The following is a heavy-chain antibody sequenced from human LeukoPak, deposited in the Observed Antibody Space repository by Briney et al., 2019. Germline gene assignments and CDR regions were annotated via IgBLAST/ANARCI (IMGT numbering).Heavy chain of an antibody. Sequence: GGSLRLSCAASGFTFSSYGMHWVRQAPGKGLEWAAVISYDGSNKYYADSVKGRFTISRDNSKNTLYLQMNSLRAEDTAVYYCARFGLYGDYVGNLGQGTLVTVSS. J-gene: IGHJ4*02. CDR1: GFTFSSYG. CDR3: ARFGLYGDYVGN. V-gene: IGHV3-30*03. CDR2: ISYDGSNK. D-gene: IGHD4-17*01.